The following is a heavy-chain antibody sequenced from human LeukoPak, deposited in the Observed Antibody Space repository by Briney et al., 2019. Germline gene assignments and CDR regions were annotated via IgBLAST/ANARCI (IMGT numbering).Heavy chain of an antibody. CDR1: GGSISSSSYY. Sequence: SETLSLTCTVSGGSISSSSYYGVWIRHPPGKGLQWSGGIYYSGSTYYNPSLKSRVTIFVDTSKNQFSLKLSSVTAADTAVYYCARLTRKTGVTYYFDYWGQGTLVTVSS. CDR3: ARLTRKTGVTYYFDY. J-gene: IGHJ4*02. CDR2: IYYSGST. V-gene: IGHV4-39*01. D-gene: IGHD2-21*02.